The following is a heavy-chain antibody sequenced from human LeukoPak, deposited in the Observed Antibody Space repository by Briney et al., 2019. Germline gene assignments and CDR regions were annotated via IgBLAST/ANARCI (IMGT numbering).Heavy chain of an antibody. Sequence: PSQTLSLTCTVSGGSISSGDYYWSWIRQPPGKGLEWIGYIYYSGSTYYNPSLKSRVTISVDTSKNQFSLKLSSVTAADTAVYYCARVTCSSTSCYVYYYYYMDVWGKGTTVTVSS. J-gene: IGHJ6*03. CDR3: ARVTCSSTSCYVYYYYYMDV. CDR2: IYYSGST. CDR1: GGSISSGDYY. D-gene: IGHD2-2*01. V-gene: IGHV4-30-4*01.